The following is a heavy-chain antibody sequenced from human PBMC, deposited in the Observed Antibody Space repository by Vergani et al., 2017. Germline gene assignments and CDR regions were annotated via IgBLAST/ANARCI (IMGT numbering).Heavy chain of an antibody. J-gene: IGHJ4*02. CDR1: GFTFSSYG. D-gene: IGHD3-3*01. V-gene: IGHV3-30*18. CDR3: AKDIVTYYDFWSGYYTPGRDYYFDY. CDR2: ISYDGSNK. Sequence: QVQLVESGGGVVQPGRSLRLSCAASGFTFSSYGMHWVRQAPGKGLEWVAVISYDGSNKYYADSVKGRFTISRDNSKNTLYLQMNSLRAEDTAVYYCAKDIVTYYDFWSGYYTPGRDYYFDYWGQGTLVTVSS.